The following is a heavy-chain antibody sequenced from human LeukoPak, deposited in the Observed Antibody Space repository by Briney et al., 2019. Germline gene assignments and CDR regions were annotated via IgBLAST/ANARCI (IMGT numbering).Heavy chain of an antibody. CDR1: GGTFSSYA. CDR3: ARNYGDYEHQDAFDI. CDR2: IIPIFGTA. Sequence: SVKVSCKASGGTFSSYAISWERQAPGQGLEWMGGIIPIFGTANYAQKFQGRVTITADKSTSTAYMELSSLRSEDTAVYYCARNYGDYEHQDAFDIWGQGTMVTVST. V-gene: IGHV1-69*06. J-gene: IGHJ3*02. D-gene: IGHD4-17*01.